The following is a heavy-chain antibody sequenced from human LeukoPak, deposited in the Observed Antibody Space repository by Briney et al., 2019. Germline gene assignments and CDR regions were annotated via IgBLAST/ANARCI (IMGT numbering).Heavy chain of an antibody. D-gene: IGHD5-24*01. CDR1: GFTFSSYA. CDR3: ARADGDGYNGLSWFDP. CDR2: ISYDGSNK. V-gene: IGHV3-30-3*01. J-gene: IGHJ5*02. Sequence: PGGSLRLSCAASGFTFSSYAMHWVRQAPGKGLEWVAVISYDGSNKYYADSVKGRFTISRDNSKNTLYLRMNSLRAEDTAVYYCARADGDGYNGLSWFDPWGQGTLVTVSS.